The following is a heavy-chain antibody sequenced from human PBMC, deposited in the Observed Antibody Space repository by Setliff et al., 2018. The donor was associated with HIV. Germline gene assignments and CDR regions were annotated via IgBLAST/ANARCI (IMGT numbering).Heavy chain of an antibody. J-gene: IGHJ5*02. CDR1: GDSITSNSYY. V-gene: IGHV4-39*01. D-gene: IGHD2-2*02. CDR3: ARYTSKVDWFDP. Sequence: SETLSLTCTVSGDSITSNSYYWGWIRQSPGKGLEWIGTMHHSGSTYYNPSLKSRVAIFIDTSKNQFSLRLSSVTAADTAVYYCARYTSKVDWFDPWGQGTLVTVS. CDR2: MHHSGST.